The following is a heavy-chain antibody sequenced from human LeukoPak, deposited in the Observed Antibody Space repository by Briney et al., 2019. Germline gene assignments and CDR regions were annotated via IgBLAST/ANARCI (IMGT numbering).Heavy chain of an antibody. Sequence: PSETLSLTCAVYGGXFSGYYWSWIRQPPGKGLEWIGEINHSGSTNYNPSLKSRVTMSVDTSKNQFSLKLSSVTAADTAVYYCARGVGATFGNWGQGTLVTVSS. CDR1: GGXFSGYY. D-gene: IGHD1-26*01. CDR3: ARGVGATFGN. J-gene: IGHJ4*02. CDR2: INHSGST. V-gene: IGHV4-34*01.